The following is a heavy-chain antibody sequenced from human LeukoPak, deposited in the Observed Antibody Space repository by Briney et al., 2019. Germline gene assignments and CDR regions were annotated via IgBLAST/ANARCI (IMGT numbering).Heavy chain of an antibody. Sequence: PGGSLRLSCAASGFTFSSYGMSWVRQAPGKGLEWVSAICGSGGSTYYADSVKGRFTISRDNSKNTLYLQMNSLRAEDTAVYYCAREMGQIRYTYSSGWSRFDPWGQGTLVTVSS. D-gene: IGHD6-19*01. V-gene: IGHV3-23*01. CDR1: GFTFSSYG. CDR2: ICGSGGST. J-gene: IGHJ5*02. CDR3: AREMGQIRYTYSSGWSRFDP.